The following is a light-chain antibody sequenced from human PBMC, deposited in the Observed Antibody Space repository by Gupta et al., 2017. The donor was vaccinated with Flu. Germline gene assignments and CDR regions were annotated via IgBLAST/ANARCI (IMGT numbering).Light chain of an antibody. CDR3: CSYTGNFWV. CDR2: DLS. J-gene: IGLJ3*02. V-gene: IGLV2-11*01. CDR1: SSDVGRGNY. Sequence: QSALTQPRSVSGSPGQSVAISCTGTSSDVGRGNYVSWFQQYPGKDPKAMIYDLSQRPSGVPDRFSGSKSGNTASLTISGLQAEDEADYFCCSYTGNFWVFGGGTKLTVL.